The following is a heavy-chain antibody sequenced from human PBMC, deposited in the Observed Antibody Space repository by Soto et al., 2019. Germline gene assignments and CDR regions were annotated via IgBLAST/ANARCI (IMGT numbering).Heavy chain of an antibody. CDR1: GFTFDHYG. CDR3: EKAVVAGEKNWLNYFDC. Sequence: EVQLVESGGALVQPGRSLRLSCAASGFTFDHYGMHWVRRAPGKGVEWVSGISWNSDITDYAGHEKGRFTISRDNAKNYIYLQMNSLRAQDTPFYYREKAVVAGEKNWLNYFDCWGQGTLVIVSS. CDR2: ISWNSDIT. V-gene: IGHV3-9*01. D-gene: IGHD3-22*01. J-gene: IGHJ4*02.